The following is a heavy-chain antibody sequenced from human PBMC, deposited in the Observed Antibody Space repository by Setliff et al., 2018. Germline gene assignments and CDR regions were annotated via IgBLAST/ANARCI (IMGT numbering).Heavy chain of an antibody. CDR1: GFSLSTSGMC. Sequence: SGPTLVNPTHTLTLTCTFSGFSLSTSGMCVSWIRQPPGQALEWLARIDWDDDKYYSTSLKTRLTISKDTSKNQVVLTMTNMDPVDTATYYCAHSRYDFWSGYYVMDVWGKGTTVTVSS. J-gene: IGHJ6*03. V-gene: IGHV2-70*12. D-gene: IGHD3-3*01. CDR3: AHSRYDFWSGYYVMDV. CDR2: IDWDDDK.